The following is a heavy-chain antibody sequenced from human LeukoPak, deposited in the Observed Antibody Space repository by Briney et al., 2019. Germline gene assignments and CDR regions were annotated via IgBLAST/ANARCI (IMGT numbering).Heavy chain of an antibody. CDR2: ISYDGSNK. Sequence: GGSLRLSCAASGFTFSSYAMHWVRQAPGKGLEWVAVISYDGSNKYYADSVKGRFTISRDNSKNTLYLQMNSLRAEDTAVYYCARDLGIRAAMVTSSAPPPDAFDIWGQGTMVTVSS. CDR1: GFTFSSYA. D-gene: IGHD5-18*01. J-gene: IGHJ3*02. CDR3: ARDLGIRAAMVTSSAPPPDAFDI. V-gene: IGHV3-30-3*01.